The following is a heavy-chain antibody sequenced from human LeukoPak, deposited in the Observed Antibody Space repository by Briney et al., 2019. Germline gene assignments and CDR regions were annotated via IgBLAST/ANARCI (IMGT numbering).Heavy chain of an antibody. V-gene: IGHV1-18*01. CDR3: ARPRTSSSWYLYYFDY. CDR2: ISAYNGNT. J-gene: IGHJ4*02. Sequence: ASVKVSCKASGYTFTSYGISWVRQAPGQGLEWVGWISAYNGNTNYAQKLQGRVTMTTDTSTSTAYMELRSLRSDDTAVYYCARPRTSSSWYLYYFDYWGQGTLVTVSS. D-gene: IGHD6-13*01. CDR1: GYTFTSYG.